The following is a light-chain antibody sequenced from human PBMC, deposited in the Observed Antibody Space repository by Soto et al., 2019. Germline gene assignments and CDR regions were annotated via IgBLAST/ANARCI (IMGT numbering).Light chain of an antibody. Sequence: QSVLTQPPSASGTPGQGVTIACYGSSSNIGTHYVYWYQQFPGTAPKLVIYRNGQRPSGVPDRFLGSRSGASASLAIRGLRSEDEAEYYCASWDDSLNAVVFGGGTKLTVL. CDR1: SSNIGTHY. J-gene: IGLJ3*02. V-gene: IGLV1-47*01. CDR2: RNG. CDR3: ASWDDSLNAVV.